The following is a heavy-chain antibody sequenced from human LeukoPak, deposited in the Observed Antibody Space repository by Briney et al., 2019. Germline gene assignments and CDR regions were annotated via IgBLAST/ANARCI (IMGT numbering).Heavy chain of an antibody. CDR2: INSDGSST. CDR1: GFTFSSYW. V-gene: IGHV3-74*01. CDR3: SRGQPEDYDILTGLEY. Sequence: GGSLRLSCAASGFTFSSYWMHWVRQAPGKGLVWVSRINSDGSSTNYADSVKGRFTVSRDNAKNTLYLQMNSLRAEDTAVYYCSRGQPEDYDILTGLEYWGQGTLVSVSP. D-gene: IGHD3-9*01. J-gene: IGHJ4*02.